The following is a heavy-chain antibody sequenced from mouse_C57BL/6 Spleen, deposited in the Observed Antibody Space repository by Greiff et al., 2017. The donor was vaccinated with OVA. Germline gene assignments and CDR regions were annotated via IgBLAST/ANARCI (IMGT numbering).Heavy chain of an antibody. Sequence: EVQLQESGPGLVKPSQSLSLTCSVTGYSITSGYYWNWIRQFPGNKLEWMGYISYDGSNNYNPSLKNRISITRDTSKNQFFLKLNSVTTEDTATYYCAIPFVPDGYPYAMDYWGQGTSVTVSS. V-gene: IGHV3-6*01. CDR1: GYSITSGYY. D-gene: IGHD2-3*01. CDR2: ISYDGSN. CDR3: AIPFVPDGYPYAMDY. J-gene: IGHJ4*01.